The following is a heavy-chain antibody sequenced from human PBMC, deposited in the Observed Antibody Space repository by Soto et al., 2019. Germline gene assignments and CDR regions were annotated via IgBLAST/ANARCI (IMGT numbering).Heavy chain of an antibody. Sequence: SETLSLTCAVYGASLSAYDWSWIRQPPGKGLEWIGEINQSGSTNYNSSLKSRVTISMDTSRNQFSLKLTSVSAADTAMYYWARDPDANAFDIWGRGTMVTVSS. J-gene: IGHJ3*02. CDR1: GASLSAYD. CDR3: ARDPDANAFDI. CDR2: INQSGST. V-gene: IGHV4-34*01.